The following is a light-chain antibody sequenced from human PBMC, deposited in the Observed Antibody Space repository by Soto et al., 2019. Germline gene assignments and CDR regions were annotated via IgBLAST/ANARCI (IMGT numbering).Light chain of an antibody. CDR1: SSDVGNYNL. Sequence: QSVLTQPASVSGSPGQSITISCTGTSSDVGNYNLVSWYQQHPGKAPKLVIYEGSKRPSGVSNRFSGFKSGNTASLTISGLQAEDEAEYHCCSYAGSNTYVFGTGTKVTVL. CDR2: EGS. CDR3: CSYAGSNTYV. V-gene: IGLV2-23*01. J-gene: IGLJ1*01.